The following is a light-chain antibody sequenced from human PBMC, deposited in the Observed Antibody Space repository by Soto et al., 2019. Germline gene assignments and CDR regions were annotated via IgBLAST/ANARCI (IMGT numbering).Light chain of an antibody. CDR2: GTF. Sequence: EVVLTQSPVTLSLSPGDRATLSCRASQSISSSYLAWYQQKPGQAPRLLIYGTFNRATGIPDRFSGDGSGTELTLTINRLEPDDFAVYFCQQCGLSPRTFGQGTKVEV. CDR3: QQCGLSPRT. V-gene: IGKV3-20*01. J-gene: IGKJ1*01. CDR1: QSISSSY.